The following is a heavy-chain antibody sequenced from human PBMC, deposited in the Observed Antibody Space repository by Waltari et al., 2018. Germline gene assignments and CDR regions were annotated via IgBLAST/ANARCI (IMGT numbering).Heavy chain of an antibody. CDR2: IYYSGST. J-gene: IGHJ4*02. D-gene: IGHD1-1*01. CDR1: GGSISSYY. V-gene: IGHV4-59*01. CDR3: ARGTGTRVFDY. Sequence: QVQLQESGPGLVKPSETLSLTCTVSGGSISSYYWSWIRQPPGKGLEWIGYIYYSGSTNYNPSLKSRVTISVDTSKNQFSLKLSSVTAADTAVYYCARGTGTRVFDYGGQGTLVTVSS.